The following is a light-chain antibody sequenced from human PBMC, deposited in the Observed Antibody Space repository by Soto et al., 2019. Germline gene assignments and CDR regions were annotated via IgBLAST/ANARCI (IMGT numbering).Light chain of an antibody. CDR3: CSSGGSPTYV. CDR2: EVN. CDR1: SSNVGSYKL. Sequence: LTQPASVSGSPGQSITISCTATSSNVGSYKLVSWYQQHPGKAPKLMIFEVNKRPSGVSNRFSVSKSGNTASLTISGLKVEDEADYYCCSSGGSPTYVFGTGTKVTVL. V-gene: IGLV2-23*02. J-gene: IGLJ1*01.